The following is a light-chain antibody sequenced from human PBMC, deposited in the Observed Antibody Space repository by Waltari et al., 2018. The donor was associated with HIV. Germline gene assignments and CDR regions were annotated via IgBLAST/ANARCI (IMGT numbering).Light chain of an antibody. V-gene: IGLV2-14*01. CDR2: RVT. CDR1: HSDIGTFDF. CDR3: SSYTITNTWV. J-gene: IGLJ3*02. Sequence: QSALAQPASVSGSPGQSVTISCAGSHSDIGTFDFVSWYQQLPGKAPKLIIYRVTFRPSGVPTRFSASKSDLQTEDEAHYYCSSYTITNTWVFGGGTMLTVL.